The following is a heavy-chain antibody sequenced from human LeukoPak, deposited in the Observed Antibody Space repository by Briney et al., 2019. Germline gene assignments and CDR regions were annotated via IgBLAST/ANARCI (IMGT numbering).Heavy chain of an antibody. CDR3: ARGRSKSSGCPDY. D-gene: IGHD6-19*01. CDR2: MNPNSGNT. Sequence: GASVKVSCKASGYTFTSYDINWLRQATGQWLEWMGWMNPNSGNTGYAQKFQGRVTMTRNTSISTAYMELSSLRSEDTAVYYCARGRSKSSGCPDYWGQGTLVTVSS. J-gene: IGHJ4*02. V-gene: IGHV1-8*01. CDR1: GYTFTSYD.